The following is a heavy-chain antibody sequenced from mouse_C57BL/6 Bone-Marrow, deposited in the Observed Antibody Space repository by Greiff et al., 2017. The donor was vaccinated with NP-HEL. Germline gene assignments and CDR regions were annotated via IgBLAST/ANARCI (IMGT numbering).Heavy chain of an antibody. CDR3: ALLDY. Sequence: EVQLQQSGPELVKPGASVKISCKASGYSFTGYYMNWVKQSPEKSLEWIGEINPSTGGTTYNQKFKAKATLTVDKSSSTAYMQLKSPTSEDSAVYYCALLDYWGQGTTLTVSS. CDR1: GYSFTGYY. V-gene: IGHV1-42*01. J-gene: IGHJ2*01. CDR2: INPSTGGT.